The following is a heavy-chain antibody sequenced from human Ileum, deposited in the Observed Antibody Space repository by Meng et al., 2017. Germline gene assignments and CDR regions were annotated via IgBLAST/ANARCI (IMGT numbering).Heavy chain of an antibody. V-gene: IGHV4-59*08. CDR3: ARGKAIPDF. Sequence: QVQLQVLGPGLVKPSEPLSLTCTFSGGSISGSHWSWIRQFPGKGLEWIGYTYYSGTTNYNPSLRGRVTMSVDTSRAQFSLKLTSVTAADTAIYYCARGKAIPDFWGQGTLVTVSS. J-gene: IGHJ4*02. D-gene: IGHD2-2*02. CDR1: GGSISGSH. CDR2: TYYSGTT.